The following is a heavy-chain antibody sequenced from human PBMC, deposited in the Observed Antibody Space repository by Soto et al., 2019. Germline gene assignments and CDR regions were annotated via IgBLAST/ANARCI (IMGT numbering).Heavy chain of an antibody. CDR1: GGSISSGGYY. D-gene: IGHD2-21*02. CDR3: ANVVTAQYWYFDL. J-gene: IGHJ2*01. V-gene: IGHV4-31*03. Sequence: QVQLQESGPGLVKPSQTLSLTCTVSGGSISSGGYYWSWIRQHPGKGLEWIGYIYYSGSTYYNPSPQRRVTLSVDTSKNQFSLKLSSVTAADTAVYYCANVVTAQYWYFDLWGRGTLVTVSS. CDR2: IYYSGST.